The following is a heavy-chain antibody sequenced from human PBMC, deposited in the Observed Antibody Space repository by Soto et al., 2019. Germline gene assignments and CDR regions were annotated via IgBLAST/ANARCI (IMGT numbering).Heavy chain of an antibody. CDR3: ATDAPRFIVWFDP. Sequence: GASVKVSCKVSGYTLTELSMHWVRQDPGKGLEWMGGFDPEDGETIYAQKFQGRVTMTEDTSTDTAYMELSSLRSEDMAVYYCATDAPRFIVWFDPWGQGTLVTVSS. D-gene: IGHD3-16*02. J-gene: IGHJ5*02. CDR1: GYTLTELS. V-gene: IGHV1-24*01. CDR2: FDPEDGET.